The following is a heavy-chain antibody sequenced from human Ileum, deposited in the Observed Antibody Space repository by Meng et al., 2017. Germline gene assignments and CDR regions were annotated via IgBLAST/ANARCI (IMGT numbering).Heavy chain of an antibody. CDR1: GGSISSGSDS. D-gene: IGHD1-26*01. Sequence: GLGLVWPSQTLSLTCTSSGGSISSGSDSWSWIRQPAGKGLEWIGRIYTSGSTNYNPSLKSRVTISVDTSKNHFSLKLSSVTAADTAVYYCVRDKGGATGVFDYWGQGTLVTVSS. V-gene: IGHV4-61*02. CDR3: VRDKGGATGVFDY. CDR2: IYTSGST. J-gene: IGHJ4*02.